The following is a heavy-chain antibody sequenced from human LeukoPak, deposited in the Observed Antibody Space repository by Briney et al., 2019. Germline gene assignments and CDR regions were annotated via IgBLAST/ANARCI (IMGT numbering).Heavy chain of an antibody. D-gene: IGHD3-22*01. CDR2: INHSGST. CDR3: ASIRNTYYYDPDAFDI. Sequence: PSETLSLTCAVYGGSFSGYYWSWIRQPPGKGLEWIGEINHSGSTNYNPSLKSRVTISVDTSKNHFSLKLSSVTAADTAVYYCASIRNTYYYDPDAFDIWGQGTMVTVSS. CDR1: GGSFSGYY. V-gene: IGHV4-34*01. J-gene: IGHJ3*02.